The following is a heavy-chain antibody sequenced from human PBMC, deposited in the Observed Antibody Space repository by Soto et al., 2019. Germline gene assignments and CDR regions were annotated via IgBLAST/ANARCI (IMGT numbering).Heavy chain of an antibody. J-gene: IGHJ6*02. CDR3: TTSPSVGV. CDR1: EFVVSANY. V-gene: IGHV3-53*01. Sequence: EVQLVESGGVLIQPGGSLRLSCAASEFVVSANYMTWVRQAPGEGLEWVSLVYSGGSTHYADTVKGRFTISRDSSKNTLYLQMNSLTVDDTAVYYCTTSPSVGVWGQGTTVTVSS. D-gene: IGHD2-2*01. CDR2: VYSGGST.